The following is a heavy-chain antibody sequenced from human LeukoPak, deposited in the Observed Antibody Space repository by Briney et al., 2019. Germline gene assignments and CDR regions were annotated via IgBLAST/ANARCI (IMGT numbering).Heavy chain of an antibody. CDR3: ASLAVGGYYHSAIDY. D-gene: IGHD1-26*01. Sequence: PGGSLRLSCAASGFTFSSYGMHWVRQAPGKGLEWVAVISYDGSNKYYADSVKGRFTISRDNSKNTLYLQMNSLRAEDTAVYYCASLAVGGYYHSAIDYWGQGTLVTVSS. CDR2: ISYDGSNK. V-gene: IGHV3-30*03. CDR1: GFTFSSYG. J-gene: IGHJ4*02.